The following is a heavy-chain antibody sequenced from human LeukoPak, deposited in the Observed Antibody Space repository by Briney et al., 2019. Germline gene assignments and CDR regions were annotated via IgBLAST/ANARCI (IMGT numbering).Heavy chain of an antibody. CDR2: IIPIFGTA. D-gene: IGHD5-12*01. J-gene: IGHJ4*02. V-gene: IGHV1-69*13. Sequence: ASVKVSCKASGGTFSSYAISWVRQAPGQGLEWMGGIIPIFGTANYAQKFQGRVTITADESTSTAYMELSSLRSEDTAVYYCASPSRYSGYDPLLYYFDYWSQGTLVTVSS. CDR3: ASPSRYSGYDPLLYYFDY. CDR1: GGTFSSYA.